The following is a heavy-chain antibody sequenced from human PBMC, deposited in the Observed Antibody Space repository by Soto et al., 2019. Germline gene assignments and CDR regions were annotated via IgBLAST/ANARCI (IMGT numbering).Heavy chain of an antibody. V-gene: IGHV2-70*01. CDR1: GFSLTSSGMC. J-gene: IGHJ6*02. CDR2: IDWNDDK. D-gene: IGHD2-2*01. Sequence: SGPPLVNPTETLTLTCTFSGFSLTSSGMCVTWIRQPPGKAPEWLAPIDWNDDKYYRTSLKTRLTISKDTSKNQVVLTLTHMDPVDTATYYCARTPRDADIPYYYGMDVWGQGTTVTVSS. CDR3: ARTPRDADIPYYYGMDV.